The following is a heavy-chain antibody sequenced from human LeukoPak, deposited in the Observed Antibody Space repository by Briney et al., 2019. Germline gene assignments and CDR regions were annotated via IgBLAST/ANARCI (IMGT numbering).Heavy chain of an antibody. CDR3: ARHPGYSGYPRRGYNWFDP. V-gene: IGHV4-39*01. CDR1: RGSISIGDYY. CDR2: IYYSGST. J-gene: IGHJ5*02. D-gene: IGHD5-12*01. Sequence: PSETLSLTCTVSRGSISIGDYYWIWIRQPPGKGLEWIGYIYYSGSTYYNPSLKSRVTISVDTSKNQFSLKLSSVTAADTAVYYCARHPGYSGYPRRGYNWFDPWGQGTLVTVSS.